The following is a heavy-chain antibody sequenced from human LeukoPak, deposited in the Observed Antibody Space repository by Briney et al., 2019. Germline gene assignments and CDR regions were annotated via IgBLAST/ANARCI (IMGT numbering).Heavy chain of an antibody. CDR3: AREDIVVVPAARDYYYYYGMDV. CDR2: ISAYNGIT. D-gene: IGHD2-2*01. Sequence: ASVKVSCKASGYTFTSYGISWVRQAPGQGLEWMGWISAYNGITNYAQKLQGRVTMTTDTSTSTAYMELRSLRSDDTAVYYCAREDIVVVPAARDYYYYYGMDVWGQGTTVTVSS. J-gene: IGHJ6*02. CDR1: GYTFTSYG. V-gene: IGHV1-18*01.